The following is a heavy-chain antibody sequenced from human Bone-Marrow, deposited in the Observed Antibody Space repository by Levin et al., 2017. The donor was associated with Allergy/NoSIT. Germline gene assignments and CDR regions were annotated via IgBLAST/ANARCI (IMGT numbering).Heavy chain of an antibody. V-gene: IGHV4-39*07. J-gene: IGHJ4*02. CDR1: GGSISGHNYY. CDR2: IYYRGNT. CDR3: ARVVVDDNYFDF. Sequence: SETLSLTCTVSGGSISGHNYYWAWIRQPPGKGLEWIGNIYYRGNTYYNPSLKSRVTISLDTSKIHFSQNLKSVTAADRAVYYCARVVVDDNYFDFWHQGTLVTVSS. D-gene: IGHD1-1*01.